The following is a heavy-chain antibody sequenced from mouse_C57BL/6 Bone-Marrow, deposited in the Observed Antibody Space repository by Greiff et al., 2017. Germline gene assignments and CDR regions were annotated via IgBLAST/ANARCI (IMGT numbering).Heavy chain of an antibody. Sequence: EVQVVESGAELVRPGASVKLSCTASGFNIKDAYMHWVKQRPEQGLEWIGWIDPENGDTEYASKFQGKATITADTSSNTAYLQLSSLTSEDTAVYYCTTAVDYWGQGTTLTVSS. J-gene: IGHJ2*01. V-gene: IGHV14-4*01. CDR2: IDPENGDT. CDR3: TTAVDY. CDR1: GFNIKDAY.